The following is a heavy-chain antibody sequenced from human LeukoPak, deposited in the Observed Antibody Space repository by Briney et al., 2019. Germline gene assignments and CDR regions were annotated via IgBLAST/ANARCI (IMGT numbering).Heavy chain of an antibody. J-gene: IGHJ4*02. CDR2: LSYDGSNK. CDR3: AKRVGGVNNFDY. CDR1: GFTFSTCG. D-gene: IGHD3-16*01. V-gene: IGHV3-30*18. Sequence: GGSLSLYCAASGFTFSTCGMHRVRQAPGMGLKGVTFLSYDGSNKYYADSVKGRFTISRDNSKNTLYLQMNSLRAEDTAVYYCAKRVGGVNNFDYWGQGTLVTVSS.